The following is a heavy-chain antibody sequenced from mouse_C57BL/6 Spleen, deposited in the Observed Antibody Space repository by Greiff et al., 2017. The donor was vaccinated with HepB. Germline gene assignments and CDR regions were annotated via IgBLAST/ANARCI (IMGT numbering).Heavy chain of an antibody. Sequence: QVQLQQPGAELVRPGSSVKLSCKASGYTFTSYWMHWVKQRPIQGLEWIGNIDPSDSETHYTQKFKDKATLTVDKSSSTAYMQLSSLTSEDSAVYYCARGGYYYGSSSHYFDYWGQGTTLTVSS. CDR2: IDPSDSET. V-gene: IGHV1-52*01. CDR1: GYTFTSYW. CDR3: ARGGYYYGSSSHYFDY. D-gene: IGHD1-1*01. J-gene: IGHJ2*01.